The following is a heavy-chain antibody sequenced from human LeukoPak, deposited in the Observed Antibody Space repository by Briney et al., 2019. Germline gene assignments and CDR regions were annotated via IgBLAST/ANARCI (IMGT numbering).Heavy chain of an antibody. V-gene: IGHV4-39*01. CDR2: IYYSGST. CDR1: GGSINSNSYY. Sequence: SETLSLTCTVSGGSINSNSYYWGWSRQPPGKGLGWVGSIYYSGSTYYNPSLKSRVTISVDTSKNQFSLKLSSVTAADTAVYYCARNRYYYGSGNYGVPNWFDPWGQGTLVTVSS. CDR3: ARNRYYYGSGNYGVPNWFDP. J-gene: IGHJ5*02. D-gene: IGHD3-10*01.